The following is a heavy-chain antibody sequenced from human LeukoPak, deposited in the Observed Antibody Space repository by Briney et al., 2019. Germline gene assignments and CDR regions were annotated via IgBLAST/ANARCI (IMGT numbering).Heavy chain of an antibody. J-gene: IGHJ5*02. CDR2: INPNSGGT. Sequence: GASVKVSCKASGYTFTGYYMHWVRQAPGQGLEWMGWINPNSGGTNYAQKFQGLVTMTRDTSISTAYMELSRLRSDDTAVYYCARPNRNYDFWSGSLTFDPWGQGTLVTVSS. V-gene: IGHV1-2*04. CDR3: ARPNRNYDFWSGSLTFDP. CDR1: GYTFTGYY. D-gene: IGHD3-3*01.